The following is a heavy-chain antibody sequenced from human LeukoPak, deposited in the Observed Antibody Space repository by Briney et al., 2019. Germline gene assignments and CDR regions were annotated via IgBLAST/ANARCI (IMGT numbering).Heavy chain of an antibody. V-gene: IGHV1-69*04. Sequence: ASVKVSCKASGGPFSTYAISWVRQAPGQGLEWMGRIVPIHGLTHYAQKFQGRVTITADKLTNTVYMELRSLRSEDTAVYYCARAIAIAVAGSCWFDPWGQGTLVTVSS. J-gene: IGHJ5*02. CDR1: GGPFSTYA. CDR2: IVPIHGLT. CDR3: ARAIAIAVAGSCWFDP. D-gene: IGHD6-19*01.